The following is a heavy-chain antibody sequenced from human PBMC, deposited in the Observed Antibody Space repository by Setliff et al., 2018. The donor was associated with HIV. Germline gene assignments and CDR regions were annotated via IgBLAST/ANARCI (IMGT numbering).Heavy chain of an antibody. Sequence: PSETLSLTCTVSGDSISTTTYYWGWIRQPPGKGLEWIGTVYYSGTTYYNPSLKSRVTISVDTSKIHFSLKLTSLTAADTAVYYCARGAPGGYCGGDCYFQGDYQYYYYMDVWGNGTTVTVSS. CDR2: VYYSGTT. V-gene: IGHV4-39*02. CDR1: GDSISTTTYY. J-gene: IGHJ6*03. D-gene: IGHD2-21*02. CDR3: ARGAPGGYCGGDCYFQGDYQYYYYMDV.